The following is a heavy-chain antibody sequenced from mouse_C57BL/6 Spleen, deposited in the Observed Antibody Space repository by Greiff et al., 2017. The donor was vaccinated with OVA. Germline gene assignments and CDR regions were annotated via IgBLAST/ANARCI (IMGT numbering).Heavy chain of an antibody. Sequence: QVQLKESGAELVRPGTSVKVSCKASGYAFTNYLIEWVKQRPGQGLEWIGVINPGSGGTNYNEKFKGKATLTADKYSSTAYMQLSSLTSENSAGYFCARVAVVAIDYWGQGTTLTVSS. CDR3: ARVAVVAIDY. CDR1: GYAFTNYL. V-gene: IGHV1-54*01. CDR2: INPGSGGT. J-gene: IGHJ2*01. D-gene: IGHD1-1*01.